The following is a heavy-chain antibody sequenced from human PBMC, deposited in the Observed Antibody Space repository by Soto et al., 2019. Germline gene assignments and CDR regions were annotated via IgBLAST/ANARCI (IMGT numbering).Heavy chain of an antibody. CDR1: GFSLRRSGVG. Sequence: QITLWESGPTLVKPTQTLTLTCTFSGFSLRRSGVGVGWIRQPPGKALEWLALIYWNDDRRYSPSLKSRLTITTDTSKTQVVLTVTNMDPVDTATYYCAHSLRGYSGYDYTPYFDYWGRGTLVTVSS. CDR2: IYWNDDR. J-gene: IGHJ4*02. V-gene: IGHV2-5*01. D-gene: IGHD5-12*01. CDR3: AHSLRGYSGYDYTPYFDY.